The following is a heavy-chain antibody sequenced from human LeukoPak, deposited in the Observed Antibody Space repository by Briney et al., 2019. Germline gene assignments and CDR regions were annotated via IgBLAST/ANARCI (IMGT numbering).Heavy chain of an antibody. CDR1: VFTFTSSA. CDR2: IFVGSGNT. Sequence: SVKVSCKPSVFTFTSSAMQWVRQARGQGLEGIGWIFVGSGNTNYAQKCQERVTITRDMSTSTAYMELSSLRSEDTAVNYCATLADCVYYDDSGYYWFDPWGQGTQVTVSA. CDR3: ATLADCVYYDDSGYYWFDP. D-gene: IGHD3-22*01. J-gene: IGHJ5*02. V-gene: IGHV1-58*02.